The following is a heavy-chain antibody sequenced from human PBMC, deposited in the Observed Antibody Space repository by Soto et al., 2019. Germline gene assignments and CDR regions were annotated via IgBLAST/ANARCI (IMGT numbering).Heavy chain of an antibody. CDR1: GYTFTTYA. CDR2: INAGNANT. Sequence: GASVKVSCKASGYTFTTYAMHWVRQAPGQRLEWMGWINAGNANTKYSQNFQGRITITRDTSASTAYMELNSLRAEDTAVYYCARDLYFYDSGSYYDPWGQGTLVTVSS. V-gene: IGHV1-3*01. J-gene: IGHJ5*02. D-gene: IGHD3-10*01. CDR3: ARDLYFYDSGSYYDP.